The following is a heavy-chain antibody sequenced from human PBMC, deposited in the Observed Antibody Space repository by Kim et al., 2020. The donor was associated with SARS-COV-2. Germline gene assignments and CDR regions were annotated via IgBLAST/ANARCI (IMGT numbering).Heavy chain of an antibody. CDR1: GFIFEDYA. J-gene: IGHJ4*02. CDR2: ITWNSGAR. CDR3: AKARGQLLPGLVN. Sequence: GGSLRLSCGGSGFIFEDYAMHWVRQTPGKGLEWVSGITWNSGARGYADSVRGRFSISRDNVKNTLSLQMDSLSPEDTGIYFCAKARGQLLPGLVNWGRGTLVTVSS. V-gene: IGHV3-9*01. D-gene: IGHD2-15*01.